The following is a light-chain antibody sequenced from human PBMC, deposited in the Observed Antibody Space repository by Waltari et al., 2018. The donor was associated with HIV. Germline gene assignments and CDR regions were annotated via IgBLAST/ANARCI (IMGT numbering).Light chain of an antibody. CDR2: NVS. J-gene: IGLJ1*01. Sequence: QSALTQPRSLSGSPGQSVTISCTGSSSDVGVYDFVSWYQQYPGKAPKLIIFNVSKRPSGGPYRFAGSKSGNTASLTISGLQAEDEADYHCCSYAGSYSYVFGTGTQVTVL. CDR1: SSDVGVYDF. V-gene: IGLV2-11*01. CDR3: CSYAGSYSYV.